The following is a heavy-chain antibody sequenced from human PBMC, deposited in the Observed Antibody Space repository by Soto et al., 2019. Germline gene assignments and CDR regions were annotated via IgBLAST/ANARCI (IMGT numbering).Heavy chain of an antibody. Sequence: GASVKVSCKASGYTFTSSGISWVRQAPGQGLEWMGWISAYNGNTNYAQNLQGRVTMTTDTSATTAYMELRSLRSDDTAVYYCATTIAAAGRYYFDYWGQGTLVTVSS. D-gene: IGHD6-13*01. CDR1: GYTFTSSG. CDR3: ATTIAAAGRYYFDY. J-gene: IGHJ4*02. V-gene: IGHV1-18*01. CDR2: ISAYNGNT.